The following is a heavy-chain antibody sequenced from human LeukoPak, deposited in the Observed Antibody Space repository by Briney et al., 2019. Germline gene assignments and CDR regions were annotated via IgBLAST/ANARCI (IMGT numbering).Heavy chain of an antibody. CDR3: ARDHEQWLAVFDY. V-gene: IGHV1-2*02. D-gene: IGHD6-19*01. Sequence: ASVKVSCKASGYTFTGYYMHWVRQAPGQGLEWMGWINPNSGGTNYAQEFQGRVTMTRDTSISTAYMELSRLRSDDTAVYYCARDHEQWLAVFDYWGQGTLVTVSS. CDR1: GYTFTGYY. CDR2: INPNSGGT. J-gene: IGHJ4*02.